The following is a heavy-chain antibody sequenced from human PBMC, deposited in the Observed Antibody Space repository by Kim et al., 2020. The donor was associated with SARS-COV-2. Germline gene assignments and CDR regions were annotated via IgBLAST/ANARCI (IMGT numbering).Heavy chain of an antibody. Sequence: GGSLRLSCAASGFTFGDYAMHWVRQAPGKGLEWVSGISWNSGSIGYADSVKGRFTISRDNAKNSLYLQMNSLRAEDTALYYCAKSTSSDLSYYYYYYMDVWGKGTTVTVSS. V-gene: IGHV3-9*01. D-gene: IGHD2-2*01. CDR1: GFTFGDYA. CDR3: AKSTSSDLSYYYYYYMDV. J-gene: IGHJ6*03. CDR2: ISWNSGSI.